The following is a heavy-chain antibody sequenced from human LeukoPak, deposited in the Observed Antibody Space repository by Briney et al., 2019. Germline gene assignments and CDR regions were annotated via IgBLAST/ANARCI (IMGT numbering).Heavy chain of an antibody. Sequence: GWSLRLSCAASGFTFSNYEMNWVRQAPGKGLEWVSYISSSGSNIYYADSVKGRFTISVDNARNSLYLQMNGLRAEDTAIYYCARGRYSVYDFDGWGQGALVAVSS. D-gene: IGHD5/OR15-5a*01. J-gene: IGHJ4*02. CDR3: ARGRYSVYDFDG. CDR1: GFTFSNYE. V-gene: IGHV3-48*03. CDR2: ISSSGSNI.